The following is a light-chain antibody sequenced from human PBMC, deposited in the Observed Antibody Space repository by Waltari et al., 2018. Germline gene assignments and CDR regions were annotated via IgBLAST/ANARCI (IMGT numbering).Light chain of an antibody. CDR2: KVS. V-gene: IGKV2-30*02. J-gene: IGKJ5*01. Sequence: VVMTQSPLSLPVTLGQPASISRRSSHSLLHSDENTYLHWFQQRPGQSPRRLIDKVSSRDSGGPGRCIGSGSGTDFTLKISRVAAEDVGIYYCRQGTHWPPITYCQGTRLEIK. CDR3: RQGTHWPPIT. CDR1: HSLLHSDENTY.